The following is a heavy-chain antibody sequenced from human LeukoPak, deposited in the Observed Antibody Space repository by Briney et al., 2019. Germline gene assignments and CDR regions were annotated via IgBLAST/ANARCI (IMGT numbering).Heavy chain of an antibody. V-gene: IGHV1-69*05. CDR1: GGTFSIYA. D-gene: IGHD6-6*01. J-gene: IGHJ3*02. CDR3: ARSLGSSSSSSDAFDI. Sequence: SVTVSCKASGGTFSIYAISWVRQARGQGREGMGGIIPIFGTANYAQKFQGRVTITTDESTSTAYMELSSLRSEDTAVYYCARSLGSSSSSSDAFDIWGQGTMVTVSS. CDR2: IIPIFGTA.